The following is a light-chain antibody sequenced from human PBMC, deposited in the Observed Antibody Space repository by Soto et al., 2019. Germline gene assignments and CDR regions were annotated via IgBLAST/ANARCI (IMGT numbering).Light chain of an antibody. Sequence: DIQMTQSPSSLSASVGDRVTITCRASQSISDSLNWYQHKPGTAPKLLIYAASSLQSGVPSRFSGGGSGTDFTLTISSLQPEDFVTHFCQQSFSFPATFGGGTKVEIK. CDR3: QQSFSFPAT. J-gene: IGKJ4*01. CDR1: QSISDS. CDR2: AAS. V-gene: IGKV1-39*01.